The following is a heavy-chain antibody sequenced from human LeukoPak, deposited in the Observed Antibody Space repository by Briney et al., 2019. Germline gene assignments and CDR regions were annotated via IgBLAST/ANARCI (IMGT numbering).Heavy chain of an antibody. CDR1: GYSISSGYY. V-gene: IGHV4-38-2*01. CDR3: ARLRDIVVVPAASRRGTIFDY. Sequence: PSETLSLTCAVSGYSISSGYYWGWIRQPPGKGLEWIGSIYHSGSTYYNPSLKSRVTISVDTSKNQFSLKLSPVTAADTAVYYCARLRDIVVVPAASRRGTIFDYWGQGTLVTVSS. D-gene: IGHD2-2*01. J-gene: IGHJ4*02. CDR2: IYHSGST.